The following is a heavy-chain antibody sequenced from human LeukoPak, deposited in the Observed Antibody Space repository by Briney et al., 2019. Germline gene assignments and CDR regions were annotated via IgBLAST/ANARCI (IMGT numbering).Heavy chain of an antibody. CDR2: IYPRDSDT. CDR1: GYIFTAYW. J-gene: IGHJ4*02. Sequence: GESLKISCKASGYIFTAYWIGWVRQMPGKGLEWMGIIYPRDSDTIYSPSFQGQVTISADKSISTAYLQLSSLKASDTATYYCAVEDYFDSRGLGRRFDYWGQGTLVTVSS. D-gene: IGHD3-22*01. CDR3: AVEDYFDSRGLGRRFDY. V-gene: IGHV5-51*01.